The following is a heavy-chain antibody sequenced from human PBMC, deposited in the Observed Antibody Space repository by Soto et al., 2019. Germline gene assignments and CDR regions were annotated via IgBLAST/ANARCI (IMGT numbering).Heavy chain of an antibody. CDR1: GVSVGSRGDS. Sequence: QLQLQESGPGLVKPSETLSLTCNVSGVSVGSRGDSWGWIRQAPGQGLEWIVSTYYSAGAYYNTSLNGRVTTSIDASKNQGSLTVTAVTAAATAVYYCARNADRGSSSSWYFEDWGQGTLVTVCS. CDR3: ARNADRGSSSSWYFED. V-gene: IGHV4-39*01. D-gene: IGHD6-13*01. J-gene: IGHJ4*02. CDR2: TYYSAGA.